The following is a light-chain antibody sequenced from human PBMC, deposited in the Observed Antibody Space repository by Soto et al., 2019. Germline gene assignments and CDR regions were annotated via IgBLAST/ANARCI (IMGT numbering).Light chain of an antibody. Sequence: QSVLTQPPSVSGAPGQRVTISCAGSSSNIGAGYDVHWFQQLPGTAPKLLVYRNTNRPSGVPDRFSGSKSGTSASLAITGLQADDEADYYCQSYDSILSAYVFGTGTKLTVL. J-gene: IGLJ1*01. CDR3: QSYDSILSAYV. CDR2: RNT. CDR1: SSNIGAGYD. V-gene: IGLV1-40*01.